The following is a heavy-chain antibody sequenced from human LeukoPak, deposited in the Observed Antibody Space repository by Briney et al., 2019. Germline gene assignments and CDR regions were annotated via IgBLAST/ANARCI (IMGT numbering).Heavy chain of an antibody. D-gene: IGHD3-16*01. CDR3: ARWPTMGGR. J-gene: IGHJ4*02. CDR2: IYNGGTT. V-gene: IGHV3-66*01. Sequence: GRSLRLSCAASGFPVSDNYMTWVRQAPGKGLEWVSVIYNGGTTKYADPVKGRFIISRDNSRNLPYLQMNSPRVEDTAVSYCARWPTMGGRWGQGTLVTVSS. CDR1: GFPVSDNY.